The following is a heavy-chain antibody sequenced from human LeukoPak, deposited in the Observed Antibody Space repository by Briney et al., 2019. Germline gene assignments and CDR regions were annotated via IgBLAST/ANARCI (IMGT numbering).Heavy chain of an antibody. D-gene: IGHD3-10*01. CDR1: GXTFSSYG. J-gene: IGHJ4*02. CDR3: AKDRWVTMVRGVSPFDY. Sequence: PGRSLRLSCAASGXTFSSYGMHWVRQAPGKGLEWVAVISYDGSNKYYADSVKGRFTISRDNSKNTLYLQMNSLRAEDTAVYYCAKDRWVTMVRGVSPFDYWGQGTLVTVSS. CDR2: ISYDGSNK. V-gene: IGHV3-30*18.